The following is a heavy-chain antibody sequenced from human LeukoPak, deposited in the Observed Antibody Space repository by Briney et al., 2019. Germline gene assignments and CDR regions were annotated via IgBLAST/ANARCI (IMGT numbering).Heavy chain of an antibody. CDR2: INHSGST. CDR1: GGSFSDYY. V-gene: IGHV4-34*01. J-gene: IGHJ5*02. CDR3: ARGVVTMVRGVIYVSRPKNWFDP. D-gene: IGHD3-10*01. Sequence: SETLSLTCAVYGGSFSDYYWNWIRQPPGKGLEWIGEINHSGSTNCNPSLKSRVTISVDTSKNQFSLKLSSVTAADTAVYYCARGVVTMVRGVIYVSRPKNWFDPWGQGTLVTVSS.